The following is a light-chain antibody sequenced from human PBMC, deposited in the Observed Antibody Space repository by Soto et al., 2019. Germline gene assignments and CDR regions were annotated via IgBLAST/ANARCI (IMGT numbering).Light chain of an antibody. CDR3: QQRSNWPPEVT. CDR2: DAS. V-gene: IGKV3-11*01. Sequence: EIVLTQSPDTLSLSPGERATLSCRASQSVSSSLAWYQQKPGQAPRLLIYDASNRATGIPARFSGSGSGTDFTLPISSLEPEDVAVYYCQQRSNWPPEVTFGPGTKVDIK. CDR1: QSVSSS. J-gene: IGKJ3*01.